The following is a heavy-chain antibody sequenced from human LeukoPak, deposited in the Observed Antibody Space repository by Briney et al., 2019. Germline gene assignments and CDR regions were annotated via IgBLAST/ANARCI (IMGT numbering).Heavy chain of an antibody. J-gene: IGHJ4*02. CDR3: ARASLTVTTFCFDY. V-gene: IGHV4-34*01. CDR2: INHSGST. CDR1: GGSFSGYY. D-gene: IGHD4-17*01. Sequence: SETLSLTCAVYGGSFSGYYWSWIRQPPGKGLEWIGEINHSGSTNYNPSLKSRVTISVDTSKNQFSLKLSSVTAADTAVYYCARASLTVTTFCFDYWGQGTLVTVSS.